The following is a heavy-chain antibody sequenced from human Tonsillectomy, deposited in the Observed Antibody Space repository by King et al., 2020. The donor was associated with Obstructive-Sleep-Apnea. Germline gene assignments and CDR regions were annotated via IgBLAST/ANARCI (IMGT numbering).Heavy chain of an antibody. J-gene: IGHJ1*01. Sequence: VQLQESGPGLVKPSQTLSLTCTVSGGSISSGGYYWSWIRQHPGKGLEWIGYIYYSGSTYYNPSLKSRVTISVDTSKNQFSLKLSSVTAAETAVYYCARGTTTYCSGGSCYSAEYFQHWGQGTLVTVSS. CDR2: IYYSGST. CDR3: ARGTTTYCSGGSCYSAEYFQH. D-gene: IGHD2-15*01. V-gene: IGHV4-31*03. CDR1: GGSISSGGYY.